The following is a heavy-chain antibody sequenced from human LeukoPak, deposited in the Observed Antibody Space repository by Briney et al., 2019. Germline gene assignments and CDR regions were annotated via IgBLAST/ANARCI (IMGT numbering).Heavy chain of an antibody. CDR2: INHSGST. CDR1: GGSFSGYY. Sequence: PSETLSLTCAVYGGSFSGYYWSWIRQPPGKGLEWIGEINHSGSTNYNPSLKSRVTISVDTSKNQFSLKLSSVTAADTAAYYCAGQHTYYYGSGSYRIDYWGQGTLVTVSS. J-gene: IGHJ4*02. CDR3: AGQHTYYYGSGSYRIDY. D-gene: IGHD3-10*01. V-gene: IGHV4-34*01.